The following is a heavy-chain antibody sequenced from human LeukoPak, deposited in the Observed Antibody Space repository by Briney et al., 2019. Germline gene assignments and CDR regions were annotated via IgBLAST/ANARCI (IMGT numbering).Heavy chain of an antibody. CDR2: ISSSSTI. CDR3: AKVRSRYIWGNPQWPFDM. V-gene: IGHV3-48*04. Sequence: GGSLRLSCAASGFTFSSYSMNWVRQAPGKGLEWVSYISSSSTIYYADSVKGRFTISRDNAKNSLYLQMNSLRAEDTALYYCAKVRSRYIWGNPQWPFDMWGQGTMVTV. CDR1: GFTFSSYS. D-gene: IGHD3-16*01. J-gene: IGHJ3*02.